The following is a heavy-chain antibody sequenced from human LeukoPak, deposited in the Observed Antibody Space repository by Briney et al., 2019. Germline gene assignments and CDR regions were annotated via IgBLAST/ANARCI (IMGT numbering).Heavy chain of an antibody. J-gene: IGHJ4*02. CDR2: IRSKAYGGTT. CDR1: GFTFGDYA. Sequence: GGSLRLSCTASGFTFGDYAMSWVRQAPGKGLEWVGFIRSKAYGGTTEYAASVKGRFTISRDDSKSIAYLQMNSLKTEDTAVYYCTRGYYYDSSGYYYPRIFDYWGQGTLVTVSS. D-gene: IGHD3-22*01. V-gene: IGHV3-49*04. CDR3: TRGYYYDSSGYYYPRIFDY.